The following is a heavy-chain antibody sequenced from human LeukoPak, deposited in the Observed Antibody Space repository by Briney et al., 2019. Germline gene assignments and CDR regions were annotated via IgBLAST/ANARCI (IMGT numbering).Heavy chain of an antibody. D-gene: IGHD3-16*01. CDR2: INHSGST. J-gene: IGHJ5*02. V-gene: IGHV4-34*01. CDR3: ARGVWVRVRGFNWFDP. CDR1: GGSLSGYY. Sequence: SETLSLTCAVYGGSLSGYYWSWIRQPPGKGLEWIGEINHSGSTNYTPSLKSRVTILVDTPKNQLSLKLRSATAADTAVYFCARGVWVRVRGFNWFDPWGQGTLVTVSS.